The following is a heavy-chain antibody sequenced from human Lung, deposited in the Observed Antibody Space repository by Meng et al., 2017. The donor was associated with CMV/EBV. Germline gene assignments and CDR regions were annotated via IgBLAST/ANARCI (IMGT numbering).Heavy chain of an antibody. Sequence: SVKVSCKASGYTFTSYGISWVRQAPGQGLEWMGWISTYNDNTNYAQKLQDRVTMTTDTSTSTAYMELRSLRSDDTAVYYCARVSGHLITMILYYFDSWGQGTLVTVSS. CDR2: ISTYNDNT. CDR1: GYTFTSYG. CDR3: ARVSGHLITMILYYFDS. D-gene: IGHD3-22*01. J-gene: IGHJ4*02. V-gene: IGHV1-18*01.